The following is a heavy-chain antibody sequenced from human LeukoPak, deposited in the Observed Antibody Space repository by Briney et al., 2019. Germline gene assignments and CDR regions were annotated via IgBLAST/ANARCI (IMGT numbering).Heavy chain of an antibody. CDR1: GGSISSSSYY. CDR3: ARGLARVATTGGGFDY. CDR2: IYYSGST. J-gene: IGHJ4*02. V-gene: IGHV4-39*01. Sequence: SETLSLTCTVSGGSISSSSYYWGWIRQPPGKGLEWIGGIYYSGSTYYNPSLKSRVTISVDTSKNQFSLKLSSVTAADTAVYYCARGLARVATTGGGFDYWGQGTLVTVSS. D-gene: IGHD5-12*01.